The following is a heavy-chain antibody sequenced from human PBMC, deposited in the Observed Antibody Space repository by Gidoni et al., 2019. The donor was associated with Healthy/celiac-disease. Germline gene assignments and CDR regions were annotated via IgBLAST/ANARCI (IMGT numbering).Heavy chain of an antibody. V-gene: IGHV3-23*01. J-gene: IGHJ6*02. Sequence: EVQLLESGGGLVPPGGSLRLSCAASGFTFSSYALRWVRQDPGKGLEWVSAIRGSGGSTYYEDSVKGRFTISRDNSKNTLYLQMNSLRAEDTAVYYCAKDRGWEMGIAAAGYYYGMDVWGQGTTATVSS. CDR2: IRGSGGST. D-gene: IGHD6-13*01. CDR3: AKDRGWEMGIAAAGYYYGMDV. CDR1: GFTFSSYA.